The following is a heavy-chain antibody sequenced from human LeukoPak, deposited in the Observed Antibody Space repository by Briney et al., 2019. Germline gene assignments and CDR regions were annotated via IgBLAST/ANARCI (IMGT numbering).Heavy chain of an antibody. D-gene: IGHD3-22*01. V-gene: IGHV3-9*01. CDR2: ISWDGGSI. CDR1: GFTFDDYA. CDR3: AKGPLAFYYDSRRNWFGP. Sequence: GGSLRLSCAASGFTFDDYAMHWVRQAPGKGLEWVSGISWDGGSIGYADSVKGRFTISRDNAKNFLYPQLNSLGAEDTAFYFCAKGPLAFYYDSRRNWFGPWGEGTLVTVSS. J-gene: IGHJ5*02.